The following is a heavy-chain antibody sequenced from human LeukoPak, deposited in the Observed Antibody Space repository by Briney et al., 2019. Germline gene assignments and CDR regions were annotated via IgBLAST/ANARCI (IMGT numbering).Heavy chain of an antibody. CDR1: GFTFSDYY. Sequence: GGSLRLSRAASGFTFSDYYMSWIRQAPGKGLEWVSYISSSGSTIYYADSVKGRFTISRDNAKNSLYLQMNSLRAEDTAVYYCARVPRATPGAFDIWGQGTMVTVSS. V-gene: IGHV3-11*01. D-gene: IGHD5-12*01. J-gene: IGHJ3*02. CDR3: ARVPRATPGAFDI. CDR2: ISSSGSTI.